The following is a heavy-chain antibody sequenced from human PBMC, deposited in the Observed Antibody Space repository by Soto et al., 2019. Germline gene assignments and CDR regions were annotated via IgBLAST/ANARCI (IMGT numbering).Heavy chain of an antibody. J-gene: IGHJ5*02. Sequence: ALVKVSGKASGNTFTNFGVTWVRLAPGQELEWMVWISAYTDDPNYAQKFQGRVTMTIDTSPSTAHLDLRSLTSDDTAVYYCARLIPCAEAWFDPWGQGTLVTVSS. D-gene: IGHD2-2*01. CDR2: ISAYTDDP. V-gene: IGHV1-18*01. CDR3: ARLIPCAEAWFDP. CDR1: GNTFTNFG.